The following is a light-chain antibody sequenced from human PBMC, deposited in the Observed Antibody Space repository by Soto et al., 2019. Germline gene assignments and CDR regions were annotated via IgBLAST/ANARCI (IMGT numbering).Light chain of an antibody. CDR1: QSVSTN. CDR3: QHYNNWPSWT. J-gene: IGKJ1*01. Sequence: EIVMTQSPATLSVSPWERATLSCRASQSVSTNLAWYQQKPGQSPRLLIYGASTRATGIPARFSGSGSGTEFTLTISSLQSEDFAVYYCQHYNNWPSWTFGQGTKVDIK. V-gene: IGKV3-15*01. CDR2: GAS.